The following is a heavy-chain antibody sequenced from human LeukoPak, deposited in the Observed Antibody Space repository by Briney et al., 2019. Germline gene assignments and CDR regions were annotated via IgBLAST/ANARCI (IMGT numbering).Heavy chain of an antibody. V-gene: IGHV3-30*01. CDR1: GFTFSSYA. J-gene: IGHJ4*02. CDR2: ISYDGSNK. Sequence: GGSLRLSCAASGFTFSSYAMHWVRQAPDKGLEWVAVISYDGSNKYYADSVKGRFTISRDNSKNTLYLQMNSLRAEDTAVYYCTLQSFDYWGQGTLVTVSS. CDR3: TLQSFDY.